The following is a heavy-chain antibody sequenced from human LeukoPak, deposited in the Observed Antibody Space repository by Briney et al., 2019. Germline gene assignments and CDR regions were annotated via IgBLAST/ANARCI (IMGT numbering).Heavy chain of an antibody. Sequence: SETLSLTCTVSGGSISGSSYYWGWIRQPPGKGLEWIGSLYYSGTTYYNPSLKSRVTISVDTSKNQLSLKLTSVTAADMAVYYCARGQWLVHGVDYWGQGTLVTVSS. CDR3: ARGQWLVHGVDY. CDR2: LYYSGTT. J-gene: IGHJ4*02. D-gene: IGHD6-19*01. V-gene: IGHV4-39*07. CDR1: GGSISGSSYY.